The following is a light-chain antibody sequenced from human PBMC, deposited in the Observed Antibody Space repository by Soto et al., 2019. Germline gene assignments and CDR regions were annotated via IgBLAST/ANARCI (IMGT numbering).Light chain of an antibody. J-gene: IGLJ2*01. Sequence: QSVLTQPPSVSAAPGQRVTISCSGSASNIGNNSVSWYQQLPGAAPKLLIYGNSNRPSGVPDRFSGSKSGTSASLAITGLQAEDEADYYCQSYDSSLSKVFGGGTQLTVL. V-gene: IGLV1-40*01. CDR3: QSYDSSLSKV. CDR2: GNS. CDR1: ASNIGNNS.